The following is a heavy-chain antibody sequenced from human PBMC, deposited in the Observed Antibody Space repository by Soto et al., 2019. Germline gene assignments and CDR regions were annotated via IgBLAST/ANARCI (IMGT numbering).Heavy chain of an antibody. V-gene: IGHV4-34*01. Sequence: PSETLSLTCAVYGGSFSGYYLSWIRQPPGKGLEWIGEINHSGSSNYNPSLKSRATISGDTTKNQFSLKLRSVQVADTAVYYCARELGIAVARYYYYYYGMDVWGQGTTVTVSS. CDR2: INHSGSS. D-gene: IGHD6-19*01. J-gene: IGHJ6*02. CDR1: GGSFSGYY. CDR3: ARELGIAVARYYYYYYGMDV.